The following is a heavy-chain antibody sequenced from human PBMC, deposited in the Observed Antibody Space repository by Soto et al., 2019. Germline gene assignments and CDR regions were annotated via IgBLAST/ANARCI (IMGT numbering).Heavy chain of an antibody. CDR3: AKGVRVFDFDY. Sequence: DAQLVESGGGLVQPGRSLRLSCAASGFTFDDYAMHWVRQAPGKGLEWVSGISWNSGSIGYADSVKGRFTISRDNAKNSLYLQMNSLRAEDTALYYCAKGVRVFDFDYWGQGTLVTVSS. CDR1: GFTFDDYA. V-gene: IGHV3-9*01. J-gene: IGHJ4*02. D-gene: IGHD2-8*01. CDR2: ISWNSGSI.